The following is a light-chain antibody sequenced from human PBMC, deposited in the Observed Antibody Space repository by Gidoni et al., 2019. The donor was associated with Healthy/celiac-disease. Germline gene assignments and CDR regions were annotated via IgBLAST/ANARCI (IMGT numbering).Light chain of an antibody. Sequence: DIVMTQSPDSLAVSLGERATINCKSSQSVLYSPNNKNYLAWYQQKPGQPPKLLIYWASTRESGVPDRFRGSGSGRDFTLTSSSLQAEDVAVYYCQQYYSTPRTFGQGTKVEIK. CDR3: QQYYSTPRT. J-gene: IGKJ1*01. V-gene: IGKV4-1*01. CDR1: QSVLYSPNNKNY. CDR2: WAS.